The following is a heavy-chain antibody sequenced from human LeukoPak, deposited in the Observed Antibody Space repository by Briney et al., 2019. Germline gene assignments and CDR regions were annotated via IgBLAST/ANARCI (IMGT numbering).Heavy chain of an antibody. V-gene: IGHV3-13*01. CDR1: GFTFSSYD. D-gene: IGHD6-13*01. Sequence: GGSLRLSCAASGFTFSSYDMHWVRQATGKGLEWVSAIGTAGDTYYPGSVKGRFTISRENAKNSLYLQMNSLRAGDTAVYYCARGSSPPYAFDIWGQGTMVTVSS. CDR2: IGTAGDT. J-gene: IGHJ3*02. CDR3: ARGSSPPYAFDI.